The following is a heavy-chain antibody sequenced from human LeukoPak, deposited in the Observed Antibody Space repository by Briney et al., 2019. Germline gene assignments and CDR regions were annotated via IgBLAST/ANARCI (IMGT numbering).Heavy chain of an antibody. D-gene: IGHD3-9*01. CDR3: AKAKHAYLTYYDILGT. J-gene: IGHJ3*01. CDR1: GFTFSSYA. CDR2: ISGSGGST. V-gene: IGHV3-23*01. Sequence: NPGGSLRLSCAASGFTFSSYAMSWVRQAPGKGLEWVSTISGSGGSTNYADSVKGRFTISRDNSKNSLYLQMNSLRAEDTALYYCAKAKHAYLTYYDILGTWGQGTMVTVSS.